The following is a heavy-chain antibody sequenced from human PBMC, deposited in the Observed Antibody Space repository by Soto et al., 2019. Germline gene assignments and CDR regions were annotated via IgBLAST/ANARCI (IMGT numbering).Heavy chain of an antibody. V-gene: IGHV3-33*01. Sequence: QVQLVESGGGVVQPGRSLRLSCAASGFTFSRSGMHWVRQAPGKGLEWVAVVWYDGSNKYYADSVKGRFTISRDNSKNTLFLQLDSLRAEDTAVYYCARDGREGPDRVYYFYYMDVWGKGTKVTVSS. CDR2: VWYDGSNK. J-gene: IGHJ6*03. D-gene: IGHD3-22*01. CDR3: ARDGREGPDRVYYFYYMDV. CDR1: GFTFSRSG.